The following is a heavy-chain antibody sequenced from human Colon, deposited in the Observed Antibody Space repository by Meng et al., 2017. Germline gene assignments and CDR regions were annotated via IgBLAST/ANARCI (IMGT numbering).Heavy chain of an antibody. CDR1: GGSVSSGSYY. CDR3: ARGASDYDFDY. CDR2: IYYSGST. D-gene: IGHD3-22*01. J-gene: IGHJ4*02. V-gene: IGHV4-61*01. Sequence: QVQLQESGPGLVGPSGTLSLTCTVSGGSVSSGSYYWSWIRQPPGKGLEWIGYIYYSGSTNYNPSLKSRVTISVDTSKNQFSLKLSSVTAADTAVYYCARGASDYDFDYWGQGTLVTVSS.